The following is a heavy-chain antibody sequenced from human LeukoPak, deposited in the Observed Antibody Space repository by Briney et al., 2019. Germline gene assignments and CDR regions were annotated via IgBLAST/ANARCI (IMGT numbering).Heavy chain of an antibody. CDR2: ISTNTGNP. CDR1: GYTFTRYA. Sequence: ASAKVSCKASGYTFTRYAMNWVRQAPGQGLEWMGWISTNTGNPTYAQAFTGRFVFSLDTSVSTAYLQISSLKAEDTAVYYCAREVATIREDAFDIWGQGTMVTVSS. J-gene: IGHJ3*02. CDR3: AREVATIREDAFDI. V-gene: IGHV7-4-1*02. D-gene: IGHD5-12*01.